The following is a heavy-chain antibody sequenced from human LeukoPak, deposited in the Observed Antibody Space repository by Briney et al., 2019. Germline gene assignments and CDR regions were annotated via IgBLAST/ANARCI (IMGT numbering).Heavy chain of an antibody. CDR2: IIPIFGTA. V-gene: IGHV1-69*05. D-gene: IGHD2-15*01. Sequence: SVKVSCKASGGTFSSYAISWVRQAPGQGLEWMGGIIPIFGTANYAQKFQGRVTITTDESTSTAYMELSSLRSEDTAVYYCARDARYCSGGSCPYYMDVWGKGTTVTVSS. J-gene: IGHJ6*03. CDR3: ARDARYCSGGSCPYYMDV. CDR1: GGTFSSYA.